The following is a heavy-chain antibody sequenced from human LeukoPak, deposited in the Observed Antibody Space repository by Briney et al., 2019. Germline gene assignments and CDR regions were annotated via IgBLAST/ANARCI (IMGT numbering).Heavy chain of an antibody. J-gene: IGHJ4*02. CDR2: ISGSGGST. V-gene: IGHV3-23*01. CDR3: GSTMVRVVIEDY. CDR1: GFTFSSYA. Sequence: GGSLRLSCAASGFTFSSYAMSWVRQAPGKGLEWVSAISGSGGSTYYADSVKGRFTISRDNSKNTLYLQMNSLRTEEPAVYYCGSTMVRVVIEDYWGQGTLVTVGS. D-gene: IGHD3-10*01.